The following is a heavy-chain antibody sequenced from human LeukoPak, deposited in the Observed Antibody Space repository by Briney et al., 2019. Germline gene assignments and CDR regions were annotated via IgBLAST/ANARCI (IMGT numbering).Heavy chain of an antibody. CDR3: ARDLLWPNYCYYGMDV. V-gene: IGHV1-69*04. CDR2: IIPILGIA. D-gene: IGHD3-16*01. Sequence: ASVKVSCKASGGTFSSYAISWVRQAPGQGLEWMGRIIPILGIANYAQKFQGRVTITADKSTSTAYMELSSLRSEDTAVYYCARDLLWPNYCYYGMDVWGQGTTVTVSS. CDR1: GGTFSSYA. J-gene: IGHJ6*02.